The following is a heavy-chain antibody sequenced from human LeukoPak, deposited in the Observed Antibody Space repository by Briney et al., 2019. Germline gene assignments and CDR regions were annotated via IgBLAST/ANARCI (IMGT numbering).Heavy chain of an antibody. Sequence: SETLSLTCTVSGGSMSTDSFYWGWIRQPPGRGLEWLGTVYHTGSTYFNPALKSRLTLSVDTSKSQFSLNLSSVTAADTAVYYCAREVRDVVAVPAASWGQGTLVTVSS. V-gene: IGHV4-39*02. CDR3: AREVRDVVAVPAAS. CDR2: VYHTGST. CDR1: GGSMSTDSFY. D-gene: IGHD2-2*01. J-gene: IGHJ4*02.